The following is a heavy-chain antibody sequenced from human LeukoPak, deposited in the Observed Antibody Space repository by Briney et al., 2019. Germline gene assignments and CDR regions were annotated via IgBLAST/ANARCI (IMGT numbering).Heavy chain of an antibody. CDR3: AKLISSGEDY. V-gene: IGHV3-23*01. J-gene: IGHJ4*02. D-gene: IGHD6-19*01. CDR1: GFTFSIYA. Sequence: PGGSLRLSCAASGFTFSIYAMSWVCQAPGKGLEWVSAISDSGGSTYYADSVKGRFTISRDDSKNTLYLQMNSLRAEDTAVYYCAKLISSGEDYWGQGTLVTVSS. CDR2: ISDSGGST.